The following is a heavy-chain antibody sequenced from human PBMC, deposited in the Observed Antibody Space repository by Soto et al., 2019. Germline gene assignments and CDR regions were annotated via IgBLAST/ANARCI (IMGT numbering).Heavy chain of an antibody. CDR3: ERYSRQLVLGAFDM. CDR1: GYTFTSYG. J-gene: IGHJ3*02. Sequence: ASVKVSCKASGYTFTSYGISWVRQAPGQGLEWMGWISAYNGNTNYAQKIQGRVTMTTDTSTSTAYMELRSLRSDDTAVYYCERYSRQLVLGAFDMWGEETMVTVS. V-gene: IGHV1-18*01. D-gene: IGHD6-13*01. CDR2: ISAYNGNT.